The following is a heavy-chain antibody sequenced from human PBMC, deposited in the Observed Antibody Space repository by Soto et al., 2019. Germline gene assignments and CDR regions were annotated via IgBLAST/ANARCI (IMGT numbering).Heavy chain of an antibody. CDR1: GGSISGSSYY. J-gene: IGHJ4*02. Sequence: SETLSLTCTVSGGSISGSSYYWGWIRQPPGKGLEWIGSIYYSGSTYYNPSLKSRVTISVDTSKNQFSLKLSSVTAADTAVYYCARASGGAGAGFDYWGQGTLVTVSS. V-gene: IGHV4-39*01. CDR3: ARASGGAGAGFDY. D-gene: IGHD1-26*01. CDR2: IYYSGST.